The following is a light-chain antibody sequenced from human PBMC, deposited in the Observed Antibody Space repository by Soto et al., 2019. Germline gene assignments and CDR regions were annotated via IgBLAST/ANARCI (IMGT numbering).Light chain of an antibody. J-gene: IGKJ4*01. Sequence: EIVLTQSPGTLSLSPGERATLSCRASQSVSSSYLAWYQQKPGQAPRRLIYGASSRATGIADRFSGSGSGKDFTLSISRLEPEDFAVYYCQQYGSSPSFGGGTKVEIK. CDR1: QSVSSSY. CDR2: GAS. V-gene: IGKV3-20*01. CDR3: QQYGSSPS.